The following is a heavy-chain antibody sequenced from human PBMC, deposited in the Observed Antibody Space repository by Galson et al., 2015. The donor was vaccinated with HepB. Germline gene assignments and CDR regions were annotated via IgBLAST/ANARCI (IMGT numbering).Heavy chain of an antibody. Sequence: CAISGDSVSSNSAAWNWIRRSPSRGLEWLGRTYYRSKWYNDYAVSVKSRITINPDTSKNQFSLQLNSVTPEDTAVYYCARVTDASALYYFDYWGQGTLVTVSS. CDR1: GDSVSSNSAA. CDR3: ARVTDASALYYFDY. J-gene: IGHJ4*02. CDR2: TYYRSKWYN. V-gene: IGHV6-1*01. D-gene: IGHD1-20*01.